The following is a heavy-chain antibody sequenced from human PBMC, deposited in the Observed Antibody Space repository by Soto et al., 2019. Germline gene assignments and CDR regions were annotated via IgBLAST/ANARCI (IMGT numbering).Heavy chain of an antibody. D-gene: IGHD5-12*01. J-gene: IGHJ1*01. V-gene: IGHV1-69*13. CDR1: GGTFSSFG. CDR3: AREGSGYNF. Sequence: SVKVSCKDTGGTFSSFGISWVRQAPGQGLEWMGGIIPVFGRPNYAQRFRGRLTITADESTNTGYMELINLRSEDTAVYYCAREGSGYNFWGQGTQVTVSS. CDR2: IIPVFGRP.